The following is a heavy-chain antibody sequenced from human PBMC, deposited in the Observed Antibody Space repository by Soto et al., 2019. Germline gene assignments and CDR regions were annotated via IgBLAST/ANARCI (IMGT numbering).Heavy chain of an antibody. CDR3: AKDRVGGTFYTPLGF. CDR2: ITYDGSNK. V-gene: IGHV3-30*18. Sequence: GGSLRLSCAASGFTFSSYGMHWVRQAPGKGLEWVAVITYDGSNKYYADSVKGRFTISRDNSKNTLSLHLNTLKPEDTAVYHCAKDRVGGTFYTPLGFWGQGTLVTVSS. D-gene: IGHD1-7*01. J-gene: IGHJ4*02. CDR1: GFTFSSYG.